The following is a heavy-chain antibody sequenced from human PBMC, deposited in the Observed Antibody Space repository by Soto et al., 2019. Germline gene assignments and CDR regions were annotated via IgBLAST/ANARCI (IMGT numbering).Heavy chain of an antibody. V-gene: IGHV3-53*01. CDR3: ARAGGVHDSSSDFDY. CDR2: IYSGGST. CDR1: GFTVSSNY. D-gene: IGHD3-22*01. Sequence: EVQLVESGGGLIQPGGSLRLSCAASGFTVSSNYMSWVRQAPGKGLEWVSVIYSGGSTYYADSVKGRFTISRDNSKNTLYLQMNSLRAEATAVYYCARAGGVHDSSSDFDYWGRGTLDTVSS. J-gene: IGHJ4*02.